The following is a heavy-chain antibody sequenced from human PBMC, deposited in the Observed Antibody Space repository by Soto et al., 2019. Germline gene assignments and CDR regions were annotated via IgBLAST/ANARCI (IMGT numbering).Heavy chain of an antibody. J-gene: IGHJ3*02. CDR3: ASWYYNDSSGYYADAFDI. CDR2: ISSSSSTI. D-gene: IGHD3-22*01. CDR1: GFTFSSYS. Sequence: GGSLRLSCAASGFTFSSYSMNWVRQAPGKGLEWVSYISSSSSTIYYADSVKGRFTISRDNSKNSLYLQMNSLRDEDTAVYYCASWYYNDSSGYYADAFDIWGQGTMVTVSS. V-gene: IGHV3-48*02.